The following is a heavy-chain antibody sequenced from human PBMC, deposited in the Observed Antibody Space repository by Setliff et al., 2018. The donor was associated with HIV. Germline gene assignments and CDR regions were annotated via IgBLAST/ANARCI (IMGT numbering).Heavy chain of an antibody. D-gene: IGHD6-19*01. Sequence: PSETLSLTCTFSGGSISSGAYYWGWIRQPPGKGLEWIGSIYYSGRTYYNPSLKSRLTISVDTSENHFSLTLNSVTAADTAVYYCARHPSYSSDHPPLYFDYWGQGTLVT. J-gene: IGHJ4*02. CDR3: ARHPSYSSDHPPLYFDY. CDR2: IYYSGRT. CDR1: GGSISSGAYY. V-gene: IGHV4-39*01.